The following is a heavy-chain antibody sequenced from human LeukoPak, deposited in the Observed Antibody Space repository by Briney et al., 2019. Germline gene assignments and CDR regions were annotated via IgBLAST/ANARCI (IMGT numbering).Heavy chain of an antibody. J-gene: IGHJ4*02. CDR1: GFTFSSYA. Sequence: PGGSLRLSCAASGFTFSSYAMSWVRQAPGKGLEWVSAISGSGGSTYYADSVKGRFTISRDNSKNTLYLQMNSLRAEDTAVYYCAKDRSPYYDSGYFDYGGQGTLVTVSS. D-gene: IGHD3-22*01. CDR2: ISGSGGST. V-gene: IGHV3-23*01. CDR3: AKDRSPYYDSGYFDY.